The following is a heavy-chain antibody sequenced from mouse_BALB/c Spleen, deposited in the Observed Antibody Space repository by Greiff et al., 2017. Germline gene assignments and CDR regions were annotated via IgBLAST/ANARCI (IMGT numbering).Heavy chain of an antibody. CDR1: GFTFSSYG. CDR3: ARDHGAY. Sequence: EVKLVESGGGLVQPGGSLKLSCAASGFTFSSYGMSWVRQTPDKRLELVATINSNGGSTYYPDSVKGRFTISRDNAKNTLYLQMSSLKSEDTAMYYCARDHGAYWGQGTLVTVSA. J-gene: IGHJ3*01. V-gene: IGHV5-6-3*01. CDR2: INSNGGST.